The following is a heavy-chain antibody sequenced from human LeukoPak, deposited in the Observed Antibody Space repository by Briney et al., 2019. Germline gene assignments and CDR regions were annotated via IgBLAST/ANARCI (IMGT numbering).Heavy chain of an antibody. V-gene: IGHV1-18*01. D-gene: IGHD2-15*01. CDR2: ISAYNGNT. CDR1: GYTFTSYD. J-gene: IGHJ4*02. Sequence: GASVKVSCKASGYTFTSYDINWVRQAPGQGLEWMGWISAYNGNTNYAQKLQGKVTMTTDTSTSTAYMELRSLRSDDTAVYYCAREATLGVIDYWGQGTLVTVSS. CDR3: AREATLGVIDY.